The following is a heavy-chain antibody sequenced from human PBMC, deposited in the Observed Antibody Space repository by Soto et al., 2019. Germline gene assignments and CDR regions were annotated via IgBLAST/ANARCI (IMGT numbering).Heavy chain of an antibody. D-gene: IGHD2-21*02. CDR3: ARQRTSVVTQVYFDV. CDR1: GYSISSGYY. J-gene: IGHJ4*02. Sequence: SETLSLTCAVSGYSISSGYYWGWIRQPPGKGLEWIGSIYHSGSTYYNPSLKSRVTISVDTSKDQFSLKLKSVTAADTALYFCARQRTSVVTQVYFDVWGPGSLVTVSS. CDR2: IYHSGST. V-gene: IGHV4-38-2*01.